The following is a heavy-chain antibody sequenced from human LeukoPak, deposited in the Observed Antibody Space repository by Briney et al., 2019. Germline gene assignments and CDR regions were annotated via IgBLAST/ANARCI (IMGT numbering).Heavy chain of an antibody. CDR2: INSDGSRP. J-gene: IGHJ3*02. Sequence: PGGSLRLSCAASRFSVSDYWMHWVRQAPGKGLVWVSRINSDGSRPSYADSVKGRFTISRDNAKNSLYLQMNSLRAEDTAVYYCARERGGYNYDSSGYHHDAFDIWGQGSVVTVSS. CDR1: RFSVSDYW. CDR3: ARERGGYNYDSSGYHHDAFDI. D-gene: IGHD3-22*01. V-gene: IGHV3-74*01.